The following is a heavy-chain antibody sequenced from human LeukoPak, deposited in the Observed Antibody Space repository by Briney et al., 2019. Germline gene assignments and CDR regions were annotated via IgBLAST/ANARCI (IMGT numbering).Heavy chain of an antibody. CDR1: GGSFSGYY. V-gene: IGHV4-34*01. Sequence: SETLPLTCAVYGGSFSGYYWSRIRQPPGKGLEWIGEINHSGSTNYNPSLKSRVTISVDTSKIQFSLKLSSVTAADTAVYYCARGDLDYYDSSGYQGAFDIWGQGTMVTVSS. CDR2: INHSGST. CDR3: ARGDLDYYDSSGYQGAFDI. J-gene: IGHJ3*02. D-gene: IGHD3-22*01.